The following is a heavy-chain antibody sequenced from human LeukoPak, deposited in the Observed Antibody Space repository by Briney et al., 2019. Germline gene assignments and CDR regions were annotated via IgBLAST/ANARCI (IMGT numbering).Heavy chain of an antibody. CDR3: ATFLVNYYGSGSPRWDY. CDR1: GYTLTELS. D-gene: IGHD3-10*01. Sequence: GASVNVSYKVSGYTLTELSMHWVRQAPGKGLEWMGGFDPEDGETIYAQKFQGRVTMTEDTSTDTAYMELSSLRSEDTAVYYCATFLVNYYGSGSPRWDYWGQGTLVTVSS. J-gene: IGHJ4*02. CDR2: FDPEDGET. V-gene: IGHV1-24*01.